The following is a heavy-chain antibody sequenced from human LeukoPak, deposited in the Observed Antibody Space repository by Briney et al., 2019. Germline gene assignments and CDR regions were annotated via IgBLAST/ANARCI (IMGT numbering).Heavy chain of an antibody. CDR1: RFTFSSYA. CDR3: AKEQYSGSYSLGYFDC. CDR2: ISGDGGNT. J-gene: IGHJ4*02. Sequence: GGSLRLSCAASRFTFSSYAMSWVRQAPGKGLEWVSAISGDGGNTYYADSVKGRFTISRDNSKNTLYLQMNSLRAEDTAVYYCAKEQYSGSYSLGYFDCWGQGALVTVSS. D-gene: IGHD1-26*01. V-gene: IGHV3-23*01.